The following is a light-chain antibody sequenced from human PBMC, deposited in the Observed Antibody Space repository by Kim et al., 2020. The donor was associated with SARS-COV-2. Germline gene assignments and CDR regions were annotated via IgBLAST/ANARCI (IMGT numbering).Light chain of an antibody. CDR3: QQLNSYPRA. V-gene: IGKV1-9*01. J-gene: IGKJ5*01. CDR2: AAS. CDR1: QGISSY. Sequence: ASVGDRVTITCRASQGISSYLAWYQQKPGKAPKHLIYAASTLQSGVPSRFSGSGYGTEFTLTINNLQPEDFATYYCQQLNSYPRAFGQGTRLEIK.